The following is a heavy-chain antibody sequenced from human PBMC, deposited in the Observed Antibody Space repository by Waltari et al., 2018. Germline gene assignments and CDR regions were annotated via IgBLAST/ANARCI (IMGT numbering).Heavy chain of an antibody. V-gene: IGHV4-59*02. CDR3: AREGDGDKGSAFDI. CDR2: VHHSGNT. Sequence: QVQLQESGPGLVKPSETLSLTCTVSGVSVGGHSWVCIRQPPGKGLEWVGYVHHSGNTNYNPSLKSRVSMSIDTSNNQFSLSLTSLTTADTAVYYCAREGDGDKGSAFDIWGHGTMVTVSS. D-gene: IGHD3-10*01. CDR1: GVSVGGHS. J-gene: IGHJ3*02.